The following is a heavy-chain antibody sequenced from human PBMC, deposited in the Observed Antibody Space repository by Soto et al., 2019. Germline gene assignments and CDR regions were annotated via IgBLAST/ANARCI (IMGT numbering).Heavy chain of an antibody. CDR3: ARVPSPGIAARPALYYFDY. Sequence: QVQLVQSGAEVKKPGSSVKVSCKASGGTFSSYAISWVQQAPGQGLEWMGGIIPIFGTANYAQKFQGRVTITADKSTSTAYMELSSLRSEDTAVYYCARVPSPGIAARPALYYFDYWGQGTLVTVSS. CDR1: GGTFSSYA. D-gene: IGHD6-6*01. V-gene: IGHV1-69*06. J-gene: IGHJ4*02. CDR2: IIPIFGTA.